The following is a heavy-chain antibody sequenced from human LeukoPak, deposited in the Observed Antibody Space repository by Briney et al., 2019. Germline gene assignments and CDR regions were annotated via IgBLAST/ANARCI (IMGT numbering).Heavy chain of an antibody. Sequence: GGSLRLSCAASGFTFSDYWMCWVRQAPGQGLEWVANIKHDGSENYYVDSVKGRFTISRDNARNSLYLQMNSLRAEDTAVYYCARDRYSGFETHFDYWGQGTLVTVSS. CDR2: IKHDGSEN. CDR3: ARDRYSGFETHFDY. J-gene: IGHJ4*02. V-gene: IGHV3-7*01. D-gene: IGHD5-12*01. CDR1: GFTFSDYW.